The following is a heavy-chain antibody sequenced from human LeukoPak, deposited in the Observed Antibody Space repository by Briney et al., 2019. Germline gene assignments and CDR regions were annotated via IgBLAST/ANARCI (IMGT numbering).Heavy chain of an antibody. V-gene: IGHV4-4*07. J-gene: IGHJ5*02. CDR3: ARVIAAGFEYWFDP. CDR1: GGSISSYY. D-gene: IGHD6-25*01. Sequence: SETLSLTCTVSGGSISSYYWSWIRQPAGKGLEWIGRIYTSGSTNYNPSLESRVTMSADTSKNQFSLKLSSVTAADTAVYYCARVIAAGFEYWFDPWGQGTLVTVSS. CDR2: IYTSGST.